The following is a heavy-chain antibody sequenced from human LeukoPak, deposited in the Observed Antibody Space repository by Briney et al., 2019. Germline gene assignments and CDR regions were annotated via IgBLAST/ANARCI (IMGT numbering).Heavy chain of an antibody. V-gene: IGHV3-48*02. CDR2: IFSSSSIV. CDR3: ARDATYYSS. Sequence: GGSLRLSCAASGFTFSSYSMNWVRQAPGKGLEWISYIFSSSSIVYYADSVKGRFTISRDNVKNSLYLQMNSLRDEDTAVYYCARDATYYSSWGQGTLVTVSS. J-gene: IGHJ4*02. D-gene: IGHD3-10*01. CDR1: GFTFSSYS.